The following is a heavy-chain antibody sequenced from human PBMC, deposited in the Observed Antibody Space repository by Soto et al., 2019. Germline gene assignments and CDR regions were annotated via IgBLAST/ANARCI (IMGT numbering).Heavy chain of an antibody. D-gene: IGHD6-13*01. CDR3: ASSWGSSWRTNWFDP. CDR2: IYTSGST. V-gene: IGHV4-4*07. Sequence: QVQLQESGPGLVKPSETLSLTCTVSGGSISSYYWSWIRQPAGKGLEWIGRIYTSGSTNYNPSLKSRVTMSVDTSKNQFSLKRSSVTAADTAVYYCASSWGSSWRTNWFDPWGQGTLVTVSS. CDR1: GGSISSYY. J-gene: IGHJ5*02.